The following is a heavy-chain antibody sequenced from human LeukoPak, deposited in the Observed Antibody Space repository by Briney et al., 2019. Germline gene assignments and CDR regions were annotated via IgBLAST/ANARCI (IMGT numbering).Heavy chain of an antibody. Sequence: GGSLRLSCAASGFTFSSYEMNWVRQAPGKGLEWVSYMSSSGGAISYADSVKGRFTISRDNSKSTLYLQMNSLRAEDTAVYSCAKEVRSSSGWYSDYWGQGTLVTVSS. CDR2: MSSSGGAI. J-gene: IGHJ4*02. V-gene: IGHV3-48*03. CDR3: AKEVRSSSGWYSDY. CDR1: GFTFSSYE. D-gene: IGHD6-19*01.